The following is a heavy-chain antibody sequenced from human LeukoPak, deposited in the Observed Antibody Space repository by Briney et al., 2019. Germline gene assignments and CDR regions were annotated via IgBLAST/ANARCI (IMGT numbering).Heavy chain of an antibody. J-gene: IGHJ5*02. V-gene: IGHV4-38-2*02. CDR1: GCSISSGYF. D-gene: IGHD6-13*01. CDR3: ARGGSTWDVNWFDP. CDR2: IFHSGST. Sequence: SETLSLTCTVSGCSISSGYFWAWIRQPPGRGLEWIGSIFHSGSTYYNPSLKSRVTVSVDTSKNQISLKLTSVTAADTAVYSCARGGSTWDVNWFDPWGQGTLVTVSS.